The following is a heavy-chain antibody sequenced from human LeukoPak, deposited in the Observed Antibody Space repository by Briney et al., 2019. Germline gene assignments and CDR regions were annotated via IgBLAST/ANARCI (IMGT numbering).Heavy chain of an antibody. J-gene: IGHJ5*02. CDR2: VSADESGK. Sequence: GGSLTLSCVAYGFSFDKFGMHWVRQPPAPGLEYVSFVSADESGKYYTKSVRGRFSISRDNSKNTMYLQLGNLRPDDMGIYYCASLDRSEIPWGPGTLVTVSS. CDR3: ASLDRSEIP. V-gene: IGHV3-64*01. CDR1: GFSFDKFG. D-gene: IGHD1-26*01.